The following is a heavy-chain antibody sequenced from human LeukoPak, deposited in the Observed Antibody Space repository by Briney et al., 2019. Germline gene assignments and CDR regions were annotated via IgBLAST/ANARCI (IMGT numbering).Heavy chain of an antibody. CDR3: ARDYVYAFDY. CDR2: ISGSGNAK. CDR1: GFIFSSYS. D-gene: IGHD2/OR15-2a*01. Sequence: PGGSLRLSCAASGFIFSSYSMNWVRQAPGKGLEWVSYISGSGNAKHYTDSVKGRFTISRDNAKNALYLQMDSLRAEDTAVYFCARDYVYAFDYWGQGTLVTVSS. V-gene: IGHV3-48*01. J-gene: IGHJ4*02.